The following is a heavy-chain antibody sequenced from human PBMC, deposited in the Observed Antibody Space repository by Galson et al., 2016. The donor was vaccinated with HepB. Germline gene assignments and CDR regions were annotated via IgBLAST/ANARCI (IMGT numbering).Heavy chain of an antibody. Sequence: SLRLSCAVSGFTFSGYSMNWVRRTPGTGLEWVSYISSSSSTTYYADSVKGRFTISRDNAKNSLYLQMNSLRDEDTAVYYCARDPGYCTGTSCHKDYWGQGTLVTVSS. J-gene: IGHJ4*02. CDR3: ARDPGYCTGTSCHKDY. CDR1: GFTFSGYS. CDR2: ISSSSSTT. V-gene: IGHV3-48*02. D-gene: IGHD2-2*02.